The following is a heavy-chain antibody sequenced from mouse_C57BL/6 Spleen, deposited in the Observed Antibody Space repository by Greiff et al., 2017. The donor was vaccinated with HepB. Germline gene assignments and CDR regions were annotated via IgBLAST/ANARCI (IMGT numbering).Heavy chain of an antibody. Sequence: EVKLQESGPGMVKPSQSLSLTCTVTGYSITSGYDWHWIRHFPGNKLEWMGYISYSGSTNYNPSLKSRISITHDTSKNHFFLKLNSVTTEDTATYYCARAGKSAWFAYWGQGTLVTVSA. CDR2: ISYSGST. CDR1: GYSITSGYD. J-gene: IGHJ3*01. D-gene: IGHD4-1*01. CDR3: ARAGKSAWFAY. V-gene: IGHV3-1*01.